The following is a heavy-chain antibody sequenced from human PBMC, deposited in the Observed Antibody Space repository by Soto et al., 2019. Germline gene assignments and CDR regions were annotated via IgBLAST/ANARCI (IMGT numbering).Heavy chain of an antibody. CDR2: TYHMSNPYN. Sequence: SQTLSLTWAPSAESVSSNNDAWHWVSQSPSRGLGWLGLTYHMSNPYNDSAEPVKSRITINPDTSKNQFSLQLNSVTPQDTAVYYCARGRYDFWSGYHPDYYYGMDVWGQGTTVTVSS. CDR3: ARGRYDFWSGYHPDYYYGMDV. J-gene: IGHJ6*02. CDR1: AESVSSNNDA. D-gene: IGHD3-3*01. V-gene: IGHV6-1*01.